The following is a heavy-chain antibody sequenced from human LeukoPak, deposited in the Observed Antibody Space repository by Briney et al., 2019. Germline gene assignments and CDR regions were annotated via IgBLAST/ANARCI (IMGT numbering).Heavy chain of an antibody. CDR2: INPNSGGT. CDR3: AREALTGTAVEY. J-gene: IGHJ4*02. CDR1: GYTFTGYY. V-gene: IGHV1-2*02. Sequence: ASVKVSCKASGYTFTGYYMHWVRQAPGQGLEWMGWINPNSGGTNYAQKFQGRVTMTRDTSISTAYMELSRLRSDDTAVYYCAREALTGTAVEYWGQGTLVTVSS. D-gene: IGHD1-7*01.